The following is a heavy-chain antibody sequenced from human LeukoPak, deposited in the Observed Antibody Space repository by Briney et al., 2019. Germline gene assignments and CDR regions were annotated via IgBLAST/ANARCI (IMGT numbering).Heavy chain of an antibody. CDR2: IKLDGTEK. CDR1: GFSFSSYG. Sequence: PGGSLRLSCAASGFSFSSYGMSWVRQAPGKGLEWVANIKLDGTEKYYVDSVKGRFTISRDNAKNSLYLQMNSLRAEDTAVYYCTTDMAAYGYTYEQGDYWGQGTLVTVSS. J-gene: IGHJ4*02. CDR3: TTDMAAYGYTYEQGDY. D-gene: IGHD5-18*01. V-gene: IGHV3-7*05.